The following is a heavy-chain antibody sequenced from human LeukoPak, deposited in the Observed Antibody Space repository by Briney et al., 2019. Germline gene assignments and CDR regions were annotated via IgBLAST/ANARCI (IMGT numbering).Heavy chain of an antibody. D-gene: IGHD3-10*01. CDR3: ARGSHRAWEVLLD. Sequence: SSETLSLTCAVYGGSFNYYWSWIRQPPGKGLEWIGDINQSGMTNYDPSLKSRVTISIDTSKNQLSLKVTSVTAADTAVYYCARGSHRAWEVLLDWGQGSLVTVSA. V-gene: IGHV4-34*01. CDR1: GGSFNYY. J-gene: IGHJ4*02. CDR2: INQSGMT.